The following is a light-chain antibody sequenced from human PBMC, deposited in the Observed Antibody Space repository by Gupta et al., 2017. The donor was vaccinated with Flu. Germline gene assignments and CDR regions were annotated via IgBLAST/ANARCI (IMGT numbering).Light chain of an antibody. V-gene: IGKV2-28*01. Sequence: ISCRSSQSLLHRSGYNYLGWFLQKPGQSPQLLMYLGSNRAPGVPDRFSGSGSGTDFTQKISRVEAEDVGVFYCMQALQLPITFGHGTRLEIK. CDR1: QSLLHRSGYNY. CDR3: MQALQLPIT. CDR2: LGS. J-gene: IGKJ5*01.